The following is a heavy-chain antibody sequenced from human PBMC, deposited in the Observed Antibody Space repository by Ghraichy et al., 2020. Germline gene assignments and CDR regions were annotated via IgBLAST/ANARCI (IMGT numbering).Heavy chain of an antibody. CDR1: GFTVRSNY. CDR3: ARESGGPYNWFDP. V-gene: IGHV3-53*01. J-gene: IGHJ5*02. D-gene: IGHD4-23*01. Sequence: GESLNISCAASGFTVRSNYMSWVRQAPGRGLEWVSLIYSDGRTHYADSVKGRFTISRDISKNTLYLQMNSLRAEDTALYYCARESGGPYNWFDPWGQGTLVTVSS. CDR2: IYSDGRT.